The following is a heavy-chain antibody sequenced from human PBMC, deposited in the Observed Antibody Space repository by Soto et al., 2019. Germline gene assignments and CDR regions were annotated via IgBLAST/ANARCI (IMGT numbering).Heavy chain of an antibody. CDR1: GGSISSSSYY. CDR2: IYYSGST. J-gene: IGHJ6*02. Sequence: SETLSLTCTVSGGSISSSSYYWGWIRQPPGKGLEWIGSIYYSGSTYYNPSLKSRVTISVDTSKNQFSLKLSSVTAAVTAVYYCARRGSYDILTGYSPQFYGMDVWGQGTTVTVSS. D-gene: IGHD3-9*01. CDR3: ARRGSYDILTGYSPQFYGMDV. V-gene: IGHV4-39*01.